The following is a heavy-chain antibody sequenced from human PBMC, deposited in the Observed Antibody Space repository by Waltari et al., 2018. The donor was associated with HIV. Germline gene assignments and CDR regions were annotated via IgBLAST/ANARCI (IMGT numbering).Heavy chain of an antibody. CDR1: GYSFSTYW. CDR2: IYPGDSDI. D-gene: IGHD2-8*02. V-gene: IGHV5-51*01. J-gene: IGHJ3*01. Sequence: EVQLVQSGAEVKRPGETLESSCQGSGYSFSTYWIRWVRSLPGKGLEWMWIIYPGDSDIKYSLSFQGQVRISVDKSVSTVYLQWNFVKASDTAIYYCARLGGGHCTATSCPRPFDVWGQGTMVTVSS. CDR3: ARLGGGHCTATSCPRPFDV.